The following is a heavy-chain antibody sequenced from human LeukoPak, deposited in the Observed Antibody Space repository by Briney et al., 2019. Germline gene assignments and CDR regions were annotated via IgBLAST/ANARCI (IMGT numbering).Heavy chain of an antibody. CDR3: ARRRGDSGYDHGVYYYYYYMDV. Sequence: SETLSLTCTVSGGSISSSSYYWGWIRQPPGKGLEWIGSIYYSGSTYYNPSLKSRVTISVDTSKNQFSLKLSSVTAADTAVYYCARRRGDSGYDHGVYYYYYYMDVWGKGTTVTVSS. V-gene: IGHV4-39*07. D-gene: IGHD5-12*01. J-gene: IGHJ6*03. CDR2: IYYSGST. CDR1: GGSISSSSYY.